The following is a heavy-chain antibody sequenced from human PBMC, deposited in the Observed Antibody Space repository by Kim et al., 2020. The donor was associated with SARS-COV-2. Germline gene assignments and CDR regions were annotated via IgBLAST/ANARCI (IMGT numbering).Heavy chain of an antibody. CDR1: GYTFTSYD. CDR2: MNPNSGNT. CDR3: ARGVYDFWSYLNWFDP. V-gene: IGHV1-8*01. Sequence: ASVKVSCKASGYTFTSYDINWVRQATGQGLEWMGWMNPNSGNTGYAQKFQGRVTMTRNTSISTAYMELSSLRSEDTAVYYCARGVYDFWSYLNWFDPWGQGTLVTVSS. J-gene: IGHJ5*02. D-gene: IGHD3-3*01.